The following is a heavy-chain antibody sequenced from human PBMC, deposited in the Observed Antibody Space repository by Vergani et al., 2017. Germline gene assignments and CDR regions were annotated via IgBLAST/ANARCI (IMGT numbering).Heavy chain of an antibody. CDR3: AKDHYDFWSGYPNLSPFDL. J-gene: IGHJ2*01. Sequence: EVQLLESGGGLVQPGGSLRLSCAASGFTFSTSAMNWVRQAPGKGLEWVSGISWNSGSIGYADSVKGRFTISRDNAKNSLYLQMNSLRAEDTALYYCAKDHYDFWSGYPNLSPFDLWGRGTLVTVSS. D-gene: IGHD3-3*01. V-gene: IGHV3-9*01. CDR2: ISWNSGSI. CDR1: GFTFSTSA.